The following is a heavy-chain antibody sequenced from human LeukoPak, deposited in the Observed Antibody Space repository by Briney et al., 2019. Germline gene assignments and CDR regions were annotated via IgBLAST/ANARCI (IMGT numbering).Heavy chain of an antibody. CDR1: GGSITYYY. D-gene: IGHD1-26*01. CDR3: ARGGSHYDVFDI. J-gene: IGHJ3*02. CDR2: IYYSGST. V-gene: IGHV4-59*01. Sequence: PSETLSLTCTVSGGSITYYYWSGIRRPPGKGLEWIGYIYYSGSTNYNPSLKSRVTISVDTSKNQFSLKLSSLTAADTAVYYCARGGSHYDVFDIWGQGTMVTVSS.